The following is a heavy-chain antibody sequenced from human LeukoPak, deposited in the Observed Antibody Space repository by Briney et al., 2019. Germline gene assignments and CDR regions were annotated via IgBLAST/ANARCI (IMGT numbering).Heavy chain of an antibody. J-gene: IGHJ4*02. CDR2: IYHSGST. CDR1: GGSISSGGYY. Sequence: PSETLSLTCTVSGGSISSGGYYWSWIRQPPGKGLEWIGYIYHSGSTYYNPSLKSRVTISVDTSKNQFSLKLSSVTAADTAVYYCARDGGSSSSRAYYFDYWGQGTLVTVSS. D-gene: IGHD6-6*01. CDR3: ARDGGSSSSRAYYFDY. V-gene: IGHV4-30-2*05.